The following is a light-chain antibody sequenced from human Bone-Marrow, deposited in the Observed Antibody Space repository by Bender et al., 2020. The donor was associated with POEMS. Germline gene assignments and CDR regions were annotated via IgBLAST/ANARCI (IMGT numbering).Light chain of an antibody. Sequence: QSALTQPASVSGSPGQSITISCTGTGSDIGAYNYVSWYQQHPGKSPKLILYNVRNRPSGVSTLFSGSKSGNTASLTISGLQTEDEDHYYCASYTTNTHVVVGGGTKVTVL. CDR1: GSDIGAYNY. CDR3: ASYTTNTHVV. CDR2: NVR. J-gene: IGLJ2*01. V-gene: IGLV2-14*01.